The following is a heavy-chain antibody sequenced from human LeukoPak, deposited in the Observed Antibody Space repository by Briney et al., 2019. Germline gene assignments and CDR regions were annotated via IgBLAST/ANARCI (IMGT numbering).Heavy chain of an antibody. Sequence: PGGSLRPSCAASGFTFSSYSMNWVRQAPGKGLEWVSSISSSSSYIYYADSVKGRFTISRDNAKNSLYLQMNSLRAEDTAVYYCARSIAVAGTVYWGQGTLVTVSS. V-gene: IGHV3-21*01. CDR3: ARSIAVAGTVY. CDR1: GFTFSSYS. J-gene: IGHJ4*02. CDR2: ISSSSSYI. D-gene: IGHD6-19*01.